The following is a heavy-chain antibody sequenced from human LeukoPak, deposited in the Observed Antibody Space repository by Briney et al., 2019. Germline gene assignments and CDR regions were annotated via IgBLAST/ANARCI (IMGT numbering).Heavy chain of an antibody. CDR1: GGSISSSSYY. J-gene: IGHJ6*04. D-gene: IGHD2-2*01. CDR3: ARLIRVVVPARDV. CDR2: IYYSGST. V-gene: IGHV4-39*01. Sequence: KPSETLSLTCTVSGGSISSSSYYWGWIRQPPGKGLEWTGSIYYSGSTYYNPSLKSRVTISVDTSKNQFSLKLSSVTAADTAVYYCARLIRVVVPARDVWGKGTTVTVSS.